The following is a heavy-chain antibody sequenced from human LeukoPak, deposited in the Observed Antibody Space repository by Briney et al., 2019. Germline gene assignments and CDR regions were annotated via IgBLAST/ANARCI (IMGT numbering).Heavy chain of an antibody. CDR3: GRARYCSSLSCSFDF. V-gene: IGHV1-46*01. CDR1: GYTFTNYY. J-gene: IGHJ4*02. Sequence: ASVKVSCKASGYTFTNYYMQWVRQAPGQGHEWMGIINPSGGSTTYAQRFQGRVTMTRNASTSTVYMELTSLRSEDTAVYYCGRARYCSSLSCSFDFWGQGSLVTVSS. CDR2: INPSGGST. D-gene: IGHD2-2*01.